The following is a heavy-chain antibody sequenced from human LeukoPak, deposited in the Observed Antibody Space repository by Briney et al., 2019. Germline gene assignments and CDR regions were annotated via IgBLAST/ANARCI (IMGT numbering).Heavy chain of an antibody. V-gene: IGHV1-46*01. CDR3: ARSLAAGDYYYYMDV. CDR1: GYTFTSYY. J-gene: IGHJ6*03. Sequence: GASVKVSCKASGYTFTSYYMHLVRQAPGQGLEWMGIINPSGGSTSYAQKFQGRVTMTRDMSTSTVYMELSSLRSEDTAVYYCARSLAAGDYYYYMDVWGKGTTVTVSS. D-gene: IGHD6-13*01. CDR2: INPSGGST.